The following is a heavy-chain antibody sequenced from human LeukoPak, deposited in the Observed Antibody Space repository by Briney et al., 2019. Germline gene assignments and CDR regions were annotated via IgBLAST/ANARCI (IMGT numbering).Heavy chain of an antibody. CDR1: GYTFTGYY. D-gene: IGHD3-10*01. CDR2: INPNSGGT. CDR3: ARDGPYGSGSYYGNAFDI. J-gene: IGHJ3*02. V-gene: IGHV1-2*02. Sequence: GASVKVSCKASGYTFTGYYMHWVRQAPGQGLEWMGWINPNSGGTNYAQKFQGRVTMTRDTSISTAYMELSRLRSDDTAVYYCARDGPYGSGSYYGNAFDIWGQGTMVTVSS.